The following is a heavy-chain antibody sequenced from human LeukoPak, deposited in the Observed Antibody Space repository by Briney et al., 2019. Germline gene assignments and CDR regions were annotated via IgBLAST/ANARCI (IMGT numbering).Heavy chain of an antibody. Sequence: SETLSLTCTVSGGSISSYYWSWIRQPPGKGLEWIGYIYYSGSINYNPSLKSRVTISVDTSKNQFSLKLSSVTAADTAVYYCAREPFGYFDYWGQGTLVTVSS. CDR2: IYYSGSI. V-gene: IGHV4-59*01. CDR3: AREPFGYFDY. D-gene: IGHD3-16*01. J-gene: IGHJ4*02. CDR1: GGSISSYY.